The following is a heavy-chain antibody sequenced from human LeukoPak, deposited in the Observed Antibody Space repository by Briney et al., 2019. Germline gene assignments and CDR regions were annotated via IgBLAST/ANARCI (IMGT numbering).Heavy chain of an antibody. CDR2: INPADSET. Sequence: GESLKISCKGFGYNFTNFWTGWVRQMPGKGLEWMGVINPADSETRYSPSFQGQVTISADKSISTAYLQWSSLKASDTAMYYCARLPNYYDSSGFIRGIDYWGQGTLVTVSS. V-gene: IGHV5-51*01. D-gene: IGHD3-22*01. CDR3: ARLPNYYDSSGFIRGIDY. CDR1: GYNFTNFW. J-gene: IGHJ4*02.